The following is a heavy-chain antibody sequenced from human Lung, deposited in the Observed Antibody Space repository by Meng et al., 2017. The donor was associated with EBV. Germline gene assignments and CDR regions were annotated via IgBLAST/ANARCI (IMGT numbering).Heavy chain of an antibody. D-gene: IGHD4-11*01. J-gene: IGHJ2*01. CDR1: GGSFSGYY. V-gene: IGHV4-34*01. CDR3: ARRDTDYRWYFDL. CDR2: INHSGST. Sequence: QVQLQQWGGGLLKPSETLSLTCAVYGGSFSGYYWSWIRQSPGKGLEWIGEINHSGSTNYNPSLKSRVTISVDTSKNQFSLRLSSVTAADTAVYYCARRDTDYRWYFDLWGRGALVTVSS.